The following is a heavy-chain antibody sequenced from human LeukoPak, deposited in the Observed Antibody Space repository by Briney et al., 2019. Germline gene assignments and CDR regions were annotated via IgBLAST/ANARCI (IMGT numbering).Heavy chain of an antibody. V-gene: IGHV1-69*13. J-gene: IGHJ4*02. CDR1: GGTLSNYI. CDR3: AIRFRSETSTPYYFDY. D-gene: IGHD1-7*01. CDR2: IIPIFGTA. Sequence: SVKVSCKTSGGTLSNYILSWVRQAPGQGLEWMGGIIPIFGTANYAQKFQGRVTITADESTSTAYMELSSLRSEDTAVYYCAIRFRSETSTPYYFDYWGQGTLVTVSS.